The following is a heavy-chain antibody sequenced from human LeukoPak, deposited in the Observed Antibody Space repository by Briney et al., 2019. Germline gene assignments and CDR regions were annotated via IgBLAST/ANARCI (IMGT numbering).Heavy chain of an antibody. J-gene: IGHJ6*02. CDR1: GFTFSSYS. CDR2: ISSSSSYI. CDR3: ARDTGVVPDAMDV. V-gene: IGHV3-21*01. Sequence: SGGSLRLSCAASGFTFSSYSMNWVRQAPGKGLEWVSSISSSSSYIYYADSVKGRFTISRDNAKNSLYLQMNSLRAEDTAVYYCARDTGVVPDAMDVWGQGTPVTVSS. D-gene: IGHD2-2*01.